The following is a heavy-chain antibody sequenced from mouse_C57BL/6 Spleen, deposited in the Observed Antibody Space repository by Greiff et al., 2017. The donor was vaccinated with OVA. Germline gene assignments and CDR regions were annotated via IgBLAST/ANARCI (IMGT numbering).Heavy chain of an antibody. V-gene: IGHV2-2*01. J-gene: IGHJ2*01. CDR1: GFSLTSYG. CDR2: IWSGGST. D-gene: IGHD1-1*01. CDR3: ARNGDYYGSSYFDY. Sequence: QVQLKESGPGLVQPSQNLSITCTVSGFSLTSYGVHWVRQSPGKGLEWLGVIWSGGSTDYNAAFISRLSISKDNSKSQVFFKMNSLQADDTAIYYCARNGDYYGSSYFDYWGQGTTLTVSS.